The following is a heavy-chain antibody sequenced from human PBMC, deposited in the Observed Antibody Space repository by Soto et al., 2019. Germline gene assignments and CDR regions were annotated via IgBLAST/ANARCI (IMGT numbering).Heavy chain of an antibody. J-gene: IGHJ4*02. Sequence: GGSLRLSCAASGFTFSSYGMHWVRQAPGKGLEWVAVIWYDGSNKYYADSVKGRFTISRDNSKNTLYLQMNSLRAEDTAVYYCARDSGSGWSTGIDYWGQGTLVTVSS. CDR3: ARDSGSGWSTGIDY. V-gene: IGHV3-33*01. CDR2: IWYDGSNK. CDR1: GFTFSSYG. D-gene: IGHD6-19*01.